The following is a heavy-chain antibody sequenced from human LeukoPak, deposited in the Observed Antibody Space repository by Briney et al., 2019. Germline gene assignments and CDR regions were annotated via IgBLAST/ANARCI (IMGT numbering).Heavy chain of an antibody. CDR2: IYYSGST. CDR1: GGSISSYY. D-gene: IGHD5-12*01. Sequence: SETLSLTCTVSGGSISSYYWSWIRQPPGKGLELIGYIYYSGSTNYNPSLKSRVTISLDTSENQFSLKLSSVTAADTAVYYCARLRASTVATINYYYYGMDVWGQGTTVTVSS. CDR3: ARLRASTVATINYYYYGMDV. J-gene: IGHJ6*02. V-gene: IGHV4-59*08.